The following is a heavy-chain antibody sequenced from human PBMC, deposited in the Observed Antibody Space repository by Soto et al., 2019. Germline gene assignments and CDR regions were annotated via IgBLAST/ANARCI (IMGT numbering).Heavy chain of an antibody. CDR3: ARDLGGWDDY. Sequence: GGSLRLSCTTSGFTFAKYAMSWVRQAPGKGLEWVSVIYRGGSTYYADSVKGRFTISRDNSKNTLYLQMNSLRAEDTAVYYCARDLGGWDDYWGQGTLVTVSS. J-gene: IGHJ4*02. V-gene: IGHV3-66*01. D-gene: IGHD3-16*01. CDR1: GFTFAKYA. CDR2: IYRGGST.